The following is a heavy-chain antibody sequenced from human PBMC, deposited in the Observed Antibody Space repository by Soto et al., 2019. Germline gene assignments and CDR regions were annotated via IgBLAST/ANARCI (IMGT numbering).Heavy chain of an antibody. V-gene: IGHV1-2*02. CDR2: MNPDSGDT. D-gene: IGHD1-1*01. J-gene: IGHJ6*02. Sequence: ASVKVSCKASGYSFTGYYIHWVRQAPGQGPEWVGWMNPDSGDTKYAQKFQGRVTLTRDTSISTAYMELRRLESDDTAVYYCAREHITPTGTGDFYHYGMDVWGQGTRVTVSS. CDR1: GYSFTGYY. CDR3: AREHITPTGTGDFYHYGMDV.